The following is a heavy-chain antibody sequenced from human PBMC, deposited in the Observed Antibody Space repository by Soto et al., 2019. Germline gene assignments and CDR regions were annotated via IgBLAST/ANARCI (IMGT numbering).Heavy chain of an antibody. CDR3: ARADCSGAYCYSWPFNYGVDV. V-gene: IGHV3-33*01. D-gene: IGHD2-15*01. CDR1: GFTFSTYG. Sequence: QVQLVESGGGVVQPGRSLRLSCAASGFTFSTYGMHWVRQAPGKGLEWVAIIWYDGSNKYYADSVKGRFTISRDNSKNTLYLQMNSLGAEDTAVYYCARADCSGAYCYSWPFNYGVDVWGQGTTVTVS. J-gene: IGHJ6*02. CDR2: IWYDGSNK.